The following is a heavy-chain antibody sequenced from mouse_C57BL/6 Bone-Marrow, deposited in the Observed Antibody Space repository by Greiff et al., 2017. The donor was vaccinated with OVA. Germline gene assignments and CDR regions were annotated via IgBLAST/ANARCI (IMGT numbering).Heavy chain of an antibody. CDR2: IDPSDSYT. Sequence: QVQLQQPGAELVMPGASVKLSCKASGYTFTSYWMHWVKQRPGQGLEWIGEIDPSDSYTIYNQKFKGKSTLTVAKSSSTAYMQLSSLTSEYSADYYCAREIITTRYFDDWGTGTTVTVSS. CDR1: GYTFTSYW. V-gene: IGHV1-69*01. D-gene: IGHD2-4*01. J-gene: IGHJ1*03. CDR3: AREIITTRYFDD.